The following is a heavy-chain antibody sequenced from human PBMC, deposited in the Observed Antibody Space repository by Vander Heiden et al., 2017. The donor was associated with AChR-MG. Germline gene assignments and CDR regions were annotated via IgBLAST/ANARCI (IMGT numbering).Heavy chain of an antibody. CDR1: GFTFSRYA. D-gene: IGHD2-2*03. V-gene: IGHV3-30-3*01. CDR2: ISYDGSNK. J-gene: IGHJ6*03. Sequence: QVQLVESGGGVVKPGRSLRLSCAASGFTFSRYAMPGGRQAPGKGLEWVAVISYDGSNKYYADAVKGRFTISRDNSKNTLYLQMNSLRAEDTAVYYCARLDIVVVPAASPYYYYMDVWGKGTTVTVSS. CDR3: ARLDIVVVPAASPYYYYMDV.